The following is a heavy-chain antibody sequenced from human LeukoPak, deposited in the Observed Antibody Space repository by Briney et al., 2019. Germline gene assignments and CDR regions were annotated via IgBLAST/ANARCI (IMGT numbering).Heavy chain of an antibody. V-gene: IGHV3-30-3*01. CDR2: ISYDGSNK. D-gene: IGHD5-12*01. J-gene: IGHJ6*02. CDR3: AREWPNYYYYYGMDV. Sequence: GGSLRLSCATSGFTFSSYAMHWVRQAPGKGLERVAVISYDGSNKYYADSVKGRFTISRDNSKNTLYLQMNSLRAEDTAVYYCAREWPNYYYYYGMDVWGQGTTVTVSS. CDR1: GFTFSSYA.